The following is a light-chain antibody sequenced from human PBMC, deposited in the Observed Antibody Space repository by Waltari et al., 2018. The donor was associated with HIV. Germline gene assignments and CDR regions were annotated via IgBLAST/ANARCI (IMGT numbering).Light chain of an antibody. CDR3: LQYTNYPLA. CDR2: DAF. Sequence: QLTQSPSSLSASVGARLPITCRASQDLRSALAWFQQKPGKSPQLLIYDAFELPSGVPSRFSGSQSGTDFTLTLSSLQPEDFATYYCLQYTNYPLAFGPGTTVVIK. CDR1: QDLRSA. J-gene: IGKJ3*01. V-gene: IGKV1D-13*01.